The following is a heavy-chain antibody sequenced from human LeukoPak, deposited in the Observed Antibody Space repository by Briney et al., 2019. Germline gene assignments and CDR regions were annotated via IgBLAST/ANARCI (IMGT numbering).Heavy chain of an antibody. CDR3: ATCSNTSCYGRGDAFDI. J-gene: IGHJ3*02. D-gene: IGHD2-2*01. Sequence: GGSLRLSCAASGFTFSDYYMSWIRQAPGKGLEWVSYISSSGSTIYYADSVKGRFTISRDNAKNSLYLQMNSLRAEDTAVYYCATCSNTSCYGRGDAFDIWGQGTMVTVSS. CDR2: ISSSGSTI. CDR1: GFTFSDYY. V-gene: IGHV3-11*04.